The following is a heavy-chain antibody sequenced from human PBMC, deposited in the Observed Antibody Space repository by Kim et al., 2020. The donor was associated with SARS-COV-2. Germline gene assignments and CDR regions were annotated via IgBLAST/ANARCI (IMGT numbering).Heavy chain of an antibody. V-gene: IGHV4-31*03. Sequence: SETLSLTCTVSGGSISSGGYYWSWIRQHPGKGLEWIGYIYYSGSTYYNPSLKSRVTISVDTSKNQFSLKLSSVTAADTAVYYCAREPTYGSGSVSAFDIWGQGTMVTVSS. J-gene: IGHJ3*02. CDR1: GGSISSGGYY. CDR3: AREPTYGSGSVSAFDI. CDR2: IYYSGST. D-gene: IGHD3-10*01.